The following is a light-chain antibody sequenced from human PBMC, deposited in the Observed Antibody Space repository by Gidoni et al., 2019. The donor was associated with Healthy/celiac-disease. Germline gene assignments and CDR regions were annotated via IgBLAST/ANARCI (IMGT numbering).Light chain of an antibody. J-gene: IGKJ1*01. CDR1: QSLLHINGYNY. V-gene: IGKV2-28*01. CDR3: MQALQTPRT. Sequence: VMPQSPLSLPVTPDEPASISCRSSQSLLHINGYNYLDWYLQKPGHAPKLLIYFGSTRASGVPERFSGSGSGTDFTLKISRVEAEDVGVYYCMQALQTPRTFGQXTKVEIK. CDR2: FGS.